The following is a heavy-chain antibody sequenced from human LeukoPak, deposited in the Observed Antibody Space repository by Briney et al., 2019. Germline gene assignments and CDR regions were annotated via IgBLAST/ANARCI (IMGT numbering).Heavy chain of an antibody. CDR2: ISSNGGST. Sequence: PGGSLRLSCSASGFTFSSYAMHWVRQAPGKGLEYVSAISSNGGSTYYADSVTGRFTISRDNSKNTLYLQMNSLRAEDTAVYYFARDVRVVPAAHFDYWGQGTLVTVSS. V-gene: IGHV3-64*04. CDR1: GFTFSSYA. CDR3: ARDVRVVPAAHFDY. J-gene: IGHJ4*02. D-gene: IGHD2-2*01.